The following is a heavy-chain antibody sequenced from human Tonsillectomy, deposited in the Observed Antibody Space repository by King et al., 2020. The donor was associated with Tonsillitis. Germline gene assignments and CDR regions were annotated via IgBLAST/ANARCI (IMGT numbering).Heavy chain of an antibody. CDR3: ARARPATYNYDSGAFGPDAFDI. J-gene: IGHJ3*02. Sequence: VQLVQSGAEVKKPGSSVKVSCEASGGTFSSYRISWVRQAPGQGLEWMGGIIPIFPTTNYAQKFQGRVTITADESTSTAYMELSSLRSEDTAVYYCARARPATYNYDSGAFGPDAFDIWGQGTLVTVSS. CDR2: IIPIFPTT. V-gene: IGHV1-69*01. D-gene: IGHD3-22*01. CDR1: GGTFSSYR.